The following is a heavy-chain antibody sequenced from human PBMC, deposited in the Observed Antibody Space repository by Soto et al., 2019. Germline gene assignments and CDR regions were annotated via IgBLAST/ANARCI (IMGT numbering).Heavy chain of an antibody. Sequence: ASVKVSCKASGYTFTGYYMHWGRQAPGQGLEWMGWINPNSGGTNHAQKFQGRVTMTRDTSISTAYMELSRLRSDDTAVYYGARDHEVGWELLVTGALSDYWGQGTLVTVSS. CDR3: ARDHEVGWELLVTGALSDY. V-gene: IGHV1-2*02. D-gene: IGHD1-26*01. CDR1: GYTFTGYY. CDR2: INPNSGGT. J-gene: IGHJ4*02.